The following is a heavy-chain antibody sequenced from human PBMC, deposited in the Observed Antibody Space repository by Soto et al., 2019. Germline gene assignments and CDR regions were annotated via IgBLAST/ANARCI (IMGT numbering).Heavy chain of an antibody. CDR3: ARDPSGPWSPHLDY. V-gene: IGHV4-30-4*01. CDR1: GGSISSGDYY. Sequence: SETLSLTCTVSGGSISSGDYYWSWIRQPPGKGLEWIGYIYYSGSTYYNPSLKSRVTISVDTSKNQFSLKLSSVTAADTAVYYCARDPSGPWSPHLDYWGQGTLVTVSS. CDR2: IYYSGST. D-gene: IGHD2-8*02. J-gene: IGHJ4*02.